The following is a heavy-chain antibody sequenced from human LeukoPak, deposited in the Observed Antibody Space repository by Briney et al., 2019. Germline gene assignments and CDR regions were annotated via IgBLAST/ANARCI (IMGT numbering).Heavy chain of an antibody. CDR3: AKDLILGYSYGPGIIDH. D-gene: IGHD5-18*01. CDR2: INPNNGGT. CDR1: GYAFTGYY. J-gene: IGHJ4*02. V-gene: IGHV1-2*02. Sequence: ASVKVSCEASGYAFTGYYMHWVRQAPGQGLEWMGWINPNNGGTKYAQKFQGRVTMTRDTSISTAYVELSRLRSDDTAVYFCAKDLILGYSYGPGIIDHWGQGTLLTVSS.